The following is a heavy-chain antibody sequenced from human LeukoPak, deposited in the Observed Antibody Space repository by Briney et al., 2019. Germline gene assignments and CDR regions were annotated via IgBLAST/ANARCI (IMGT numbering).Heavy chain of an antibody. CDR2: INCNGRRT. Sequence: PGGSLRLSCAASGFSFGNSDMNWFRQAPGEGPQWVANINCNGRRTYYADSVKGRFTIARDNSQSKLFLQMDGLRAEDTALYYCAKDPNWEGGYWGQGTLVTVSS. V-gene: IGHV3-23*01. CDR3: AKDPNWEGGY. CDR1: GFSFGNSD. J-gene: IGHJ4*02. D-gene: IGHD1-26*01.